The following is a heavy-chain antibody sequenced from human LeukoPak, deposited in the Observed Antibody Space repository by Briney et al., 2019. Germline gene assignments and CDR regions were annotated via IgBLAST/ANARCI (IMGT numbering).Heavy chain of an antibody. V-gene: IGHV1-18*04. CDR2: INSYNGNT. D-gene: IGHD3-3*02. CDR3: ARDKLARDWFDP. CDR1: GYTFVDYG. Sequence: ASVKVSCKASGYTFVDYGITWLRQAPGQGLEWMGWINSYNGNTYYAKSLQGRVSMTTDSSTTTAYMELRSLRSDDTAIYYCARDKLARDWFDPRGQGTLVAVSS. J-gene: IGHJ5*02.